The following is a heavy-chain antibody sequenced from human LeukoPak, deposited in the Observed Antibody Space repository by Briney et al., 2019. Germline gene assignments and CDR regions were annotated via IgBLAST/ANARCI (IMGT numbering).Heavy chain of an antibody. CDR2: IGGSGDST. J-gene: IGHJ3*02. CDR1: AFTFSSYA. D-gene: IGHD6-13*01. V-gene: IGHV3-23*01. Sequence: KPGGSLRLSCAASAFTFSSYAMSWVRQAPGKGLERVSVIGGSGDSTYYADSVKGRFTISRDNSKNTLYLQMNSLRAEDTALYYCAKCELGYSSSCDAFDIWGQGTMVTVSS. CDR3: AKCELGYSSSCDAFDI.